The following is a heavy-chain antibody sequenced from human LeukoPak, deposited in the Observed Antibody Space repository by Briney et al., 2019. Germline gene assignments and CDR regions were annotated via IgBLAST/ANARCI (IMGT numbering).Heavy chain of an antibody. V-gene: IGHV1-69*05. CDR2: IIPIFGTA. CDR1: GYTFTGYY. D-gene: IGHD3-10*01. CDR3: ARGSEITMVRGPLGY. Sequence: SVKVSCKASGYTFTGYYLYWVRQAPGQGLEWMGGIIPIFGTANYTQKFQGRVTITTDESTSTAYMELSSLRSEDTAVYYCARGSEITMVRGPLGYWGQGTLVTVSS. J-gene: IGHJ4*02.